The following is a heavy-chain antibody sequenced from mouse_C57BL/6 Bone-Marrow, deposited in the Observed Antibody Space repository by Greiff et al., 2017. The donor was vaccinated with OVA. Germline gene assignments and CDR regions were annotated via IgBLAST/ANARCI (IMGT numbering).Heavy chain of an antibody. CDR1: GFSLTSYG. D-gene: IGHD1-1*02. CDR2: IWRGGST. CDR3: AKNRGGPMDY. V-gene: IGHV2-5*01. J-gene: IGHJ4*01. Sequence: VQLMESGPGLVQPSQSLSITCTVSGFSLTSYGVHWVRQSPGKGLEWLGVIWRGGSTDYTAAFMSRLSITKDNSKSQVFFKMNSLQADDTAIYYWAKNRGGPMDYWGQGTSVTVSS.